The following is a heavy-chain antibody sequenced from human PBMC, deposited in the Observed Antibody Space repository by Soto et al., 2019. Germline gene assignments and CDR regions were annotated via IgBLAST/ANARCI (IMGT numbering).Heavy chain of an antibody. Sequence: ASVKVSCKASGYTFTSYGISWVRQAPGQGLEWMGWISAYNGNTNYAQKLQGRVTMTTDTSTSTAYMELRSLRSDDTAVYYCARLPYGSGSSYYYYYGMGVWGQGTTVTVSS. V-gene: IGHV1-18*01. D-gene: IGHD3-10*01. CDR1: GYTFTSYG. CDR2: ISAYNGNT. CDR3: ARLPYGSGSSYYYYYGMGV. J-gene: IGHJ6*02.